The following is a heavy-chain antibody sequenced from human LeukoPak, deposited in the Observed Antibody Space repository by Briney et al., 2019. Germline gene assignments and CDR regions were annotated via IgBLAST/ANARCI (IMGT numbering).Heavy chain of an antibody. CDR2: ISGSSSYI. D-gene: IGHD1-1*01. Sequence: PGGSLRLSCAASGFTFSSYSMNWVRQAPGKGLEWVSSISGSSSYIYYADSVKGRFTISRDNAKNSLYLQMNSLRAEDTAVYYCARDPYLQLERRDYYYYMDVWGKGTTVTASS. CDR1: GFTFSSYS. J-gene: IGHJ6*03. V-gene: IGHV3-21*01. CDR3: ARDPYLQLERRDYYYYMDV.